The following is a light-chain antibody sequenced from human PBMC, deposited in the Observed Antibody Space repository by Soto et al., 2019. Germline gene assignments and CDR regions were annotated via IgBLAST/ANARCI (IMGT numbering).Light chain of an antibody. CDR3: MQALQTPRT. J-gene: IGKJ2*01. CDR1: QSLLHSNAYNY. V-gene: IGKV2-28*01. Sequence: DIVMTQSPLSLPVTPGESASISCRSSQSLLHSNAYNYVDWYLQKPGQSPQLLIYLGSNRAAGVHDRFSGSGSGTDFTLKISRVEAEDVGVYYCMQALQTPRTFGQGTKLDIK. CDR2: LGS.